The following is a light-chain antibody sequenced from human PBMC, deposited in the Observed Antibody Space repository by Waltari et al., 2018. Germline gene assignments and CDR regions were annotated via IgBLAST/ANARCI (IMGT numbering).Light chain of an antibody. Sequence: QSALTQPASVSGSPGQSITISCTGTSSDVGSYKYVSWYQQHPGKTPKLMIYEVSNRPSGVSTPFPGSKSGNTASLTISGLQAEDEADYYCSSYADNYFYVFGTGTKVTVL. CDR2: EVS. J-gene: IGLJ1*01. CDR1: SSDVGSYKY. CDR3: SSYADNYFYV. V-gene: IGLV2-14*01.